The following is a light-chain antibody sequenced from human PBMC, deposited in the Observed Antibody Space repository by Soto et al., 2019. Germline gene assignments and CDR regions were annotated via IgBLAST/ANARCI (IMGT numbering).Light chain of an antibody. Sequence: EIVMTQSPATLSVSPGERATLSCRASQSVSSNLAWYQHKPCQAPRLLVYRASTRATGCPARFSGSGSGTEFTLTISRLQSEDFAVYYCQQYDNWPPYTFGQGTKLEIK. CDR2: RAS. J-gene: IGKJ2*01. CDR3: QQYDNWPPYT. CDR1: QSVSSN. V-gene: IGKV3-15*01.